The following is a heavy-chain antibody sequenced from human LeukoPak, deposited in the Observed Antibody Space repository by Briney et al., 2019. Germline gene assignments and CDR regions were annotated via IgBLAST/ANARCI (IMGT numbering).Heavy chain of an antibody. CDR2: ISSSSSYI. V-gene: IGHV3-21*01. D-gene: IGHD3-9*01. CDR3: ARGLTGYYEDY. CDR1: GFTFSSYS. Sequence: PGGSLRLSCAASGFTFSSYSMNWVRQAPGKGLEWASSISSSSSYIYYADSVKGRFTISRDNAKNSLYLQMDSLRAEDTAVYYCARGLTGYYEDYWGQGTLVTVSS. J-gene: IGHJ4*02.